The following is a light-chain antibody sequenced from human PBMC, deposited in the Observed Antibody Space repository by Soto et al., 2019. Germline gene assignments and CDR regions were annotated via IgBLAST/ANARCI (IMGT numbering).Light chain of an antibody. CDR3: QQYKNWPHFT. CDR2: GAS. J-gene: IGKJ3*01. Sequence: EIVMTQSPATLSVSPGERATLSCRASQSVSTKLAWYRHKPGQAPRLLIYGASTRATGIPARFSGSGSGTEFTLTINSLQSEGFAVYYCQQYKNWPHFTFGPGTTVDIK. V-gene: IGKV3-15*01. CDR1: QSVSTK.